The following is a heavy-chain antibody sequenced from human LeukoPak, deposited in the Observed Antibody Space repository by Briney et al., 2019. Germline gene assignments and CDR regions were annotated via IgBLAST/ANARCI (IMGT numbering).Heavy chain of an antibody. J-gene: IGHJ4*02. D-gene: IGHD2-15*01. CDR3: ARVVVAATRGVGD. CDR1: GFTFSNYW. Sequence: PGGFLSLSCAASGFTFSNYWMTWVRQAPGKGLEWVASIKEDGSEKYYVDSVKGRFTISKDNARNSLYLQMNSLRAEDTAVYYCARVVVAATRGVGDWGQGTLVTVSS. V-gene: IGHV3-7*01. CDR2: IKEDGSEK.